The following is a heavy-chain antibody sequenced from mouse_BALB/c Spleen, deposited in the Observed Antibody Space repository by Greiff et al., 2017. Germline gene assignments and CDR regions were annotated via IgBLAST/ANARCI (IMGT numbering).Heavy chain of an antibody. Sequence: QVHVKQPGAELVKPGASVKLSCKASGYSFTSYWMHWVKLRPGRGFEWIGEINPSNGGTNYNEKFKRKATLTVDKSSSTAYMQLSSLTSEDSAVYYCTILATAMDYGGRGTSVTVSS. CDR1: GYSFTSYW. J-gene: IGHJ4*01. V-gene: IGHV1S16*01. CDR2: INPSNGGT. CDR3: TILATAMDY.